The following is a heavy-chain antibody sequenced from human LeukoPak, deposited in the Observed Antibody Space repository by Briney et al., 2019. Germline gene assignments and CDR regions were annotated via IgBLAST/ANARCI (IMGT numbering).Heavy chain of an antibody. Sequence: GRSLRLSCAASGFTISSYVMHWVRQAPGKGLEWVAVISEDGSVKFYADSVKGRFTISRDNSKNTLYLEMDSLGTEDTAVYYCARKTVTAVAEDYFQYWGQGTLVTVSS. CDR3: ARKTVTAVAEDYFQY. D-gene: IGHD2-21*02. CDR2: ISEDGSVK. J-gene: IGHJ1*01. V-gene: IGHV3-30*01. CDR1: GFTISSYV.